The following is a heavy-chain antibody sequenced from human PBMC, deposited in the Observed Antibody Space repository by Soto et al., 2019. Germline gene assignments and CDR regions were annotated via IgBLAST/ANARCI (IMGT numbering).Heavy chain of an antibody. V-gene: IGHV4-31*03. D-gene: IGHD3-10*01. CDR3: ATRGITLYHFDS. J-gene: IGHJ4*02. CDR2: ISYSGNP. Sequence: QVQLQESGPGLVKPSQTLSLTCSVSGDSISRYGFYWSWIRQRPGKGLEWIGYISYSGNPYFNPSLRSRAPISIDTSKNPFSLRLSSVTAADTAVYYCATRGITLYHFDSWGQGTLVTVSS. CDR1: GDSISRYGFY.